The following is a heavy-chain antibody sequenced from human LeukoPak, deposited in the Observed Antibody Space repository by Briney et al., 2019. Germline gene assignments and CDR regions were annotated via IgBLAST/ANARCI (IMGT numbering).Heavy chain of an antibody. CDR3: ARHRSGWLQSSFDY. CDR2: IYYSGSS. V-gene: IGHV4-34*01. J-gene: IGHJ4*02. D-gene: IGHD5-24*01. Sequence: SETLSLTCAGYGGSFSGYYWSWIRQPPGKGLEWIGSIYYSGSSFDNPALKSRVTISVDTSKNQFSLKLSSVTAADTAVYYCARHRSGWLQSSFDYWGQGTLVTVSS. CDR1: GGSFSGYY.